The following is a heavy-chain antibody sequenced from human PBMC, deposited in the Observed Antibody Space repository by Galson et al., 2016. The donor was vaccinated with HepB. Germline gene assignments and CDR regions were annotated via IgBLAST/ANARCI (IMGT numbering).Heavy chain of an antibody. CDR3: AKGRSGGNPFFFYAMDV. Sequence: SLRLSCAASGFTFDYYAMHWVRQAPGKGLEWVSGISWNSGSIGYADSVKGRFTISRDNAENSLYLQMNSLRAEDTALYYCAKGRSGGNPFFFYAMDVWGQGTTVTVSS. CDR1: GFTFDYYA. V-gene: IGHV3-9*01. J-gene: IGHJ6*02. D-gene: IGHD4-23*01. CDR2: ISWNSGSI.